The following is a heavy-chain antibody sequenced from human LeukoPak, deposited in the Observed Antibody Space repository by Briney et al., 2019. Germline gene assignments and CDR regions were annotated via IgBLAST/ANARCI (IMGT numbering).Heavy chain of an antibody. D-gene: IGHD3-22*01. Sequence: ASVKVSCKASGYTFTSYGISWVRQAPGQGLEWMGWISAYNGNTNYAQKLQGRVTMTTDTSTSTAYMELRSLRSDDTAVYYCARDGPVMTDYYDSNWFDPWGQGTLVTVSS. CDR1: GYTFTSYG. V-gene: IGHV1-18*01. J-gene: IGHJ5*02. CDR2: ISAYNGNT. CDR3: ARDGPVMTDYYDSNWFDP.